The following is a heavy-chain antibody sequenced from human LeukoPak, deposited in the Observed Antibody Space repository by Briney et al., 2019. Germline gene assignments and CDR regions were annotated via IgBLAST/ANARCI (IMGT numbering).Heavy chain of an antibody. CDR2: ISAYNGNT. CDR1: GYTFTSYG. CDR3: ARDGRDYVWGSYREFDY. Sequence: ASVNVSCKASGYTFTSYGISWVRQAPGQGLEWMGWISAYNGNTNYAQKLQGRVTMTTDTSTSTAYMELRSLRSDDTAVYYCARDGRDYVWGSYREFDYWGQGTLVTVSS. V-gene: IGHV1-18*01. J-gene: IGHJ4*02. D-gene: IGHD3-16*02.